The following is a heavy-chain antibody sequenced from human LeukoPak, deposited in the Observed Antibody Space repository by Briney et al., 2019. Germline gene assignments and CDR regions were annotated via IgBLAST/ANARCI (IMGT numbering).Heavy chain of an antibody. V-gene: IGHV1-69*04. CDR3: ASPKQNPYYYYGMDV. J-gene: IGHJ6*02. CDR2: IIPILGIA. CDR1: GGTFSSYA. D-gene: IGHD1-14*01. Sequence: SVKVSCKASGGTFSSYAISWVRQAPGQGLEWMGRIIPILGIASYAQKFQGRVTITADKSTSTAYMELSSLRSEDTAVYYCASPKQNPYYYYGMDVWGQGTTVTVSS.